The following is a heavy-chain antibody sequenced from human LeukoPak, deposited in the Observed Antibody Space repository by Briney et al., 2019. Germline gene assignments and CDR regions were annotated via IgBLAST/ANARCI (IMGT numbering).Heavy chain of an antibody. CDR3: AKVDYYDSSGYCDY. D-gene: IGHD3-22*01. Sequence: GGSLRLSCAASGFAFSSYSMNWVRQAPGKGLEWVSSISSSSSYIYYADSVKGRFTISRDNSKNTLYLQMNSLRAEDTAVYYCAKVDYYDSSGYCDYWGQGTLVTVSS. V-gene: IGHV3-21*04. CDR1: GFAFSSYS. CDR2: ISSSSSYI. J-gene: IGHJ4*02.